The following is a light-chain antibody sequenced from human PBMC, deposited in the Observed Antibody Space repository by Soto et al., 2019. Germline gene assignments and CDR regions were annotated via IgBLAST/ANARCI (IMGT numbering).Light chain of an antibody. CDR3: SSYTNSSTLGV. CDR1: SSDVGSYNY. Sequence: QSALTQPASVSGSPGQSITISCTGTSSDVGSYNYVSWYQQHPGRAPKLMISDVSNPPSGVSHRFSGSKSGNTASLTISGLQAEDEADYYCSSYTNSSTLGVFGTGTKLTVL. J-gene: IGLJ1*01. V-gene: IGLV2-14*01. CDR2: DVS.